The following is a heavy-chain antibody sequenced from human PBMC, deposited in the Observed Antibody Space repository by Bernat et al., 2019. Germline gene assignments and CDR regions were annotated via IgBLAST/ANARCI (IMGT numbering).Heavy chain of an antibody. CDR2: MKSKTDGGTT. J-gene: IGHJ6*02. D-gene: IGHD1-26*01. CDR3: TTAPYSGSYYGYYYGMDV. Sequence: EVQLVESGGGLVKPGGSLRLSCAASGFTFSNAWMSWVRQAPGKGLEWVGRMKSKTDGGTTDYAAPVKGRFTISRDDSKNTLYLQMNSLKTEDTAVYYCTTAPYSGSYYGYYYGMDVWGQGTTVTVSS. V-gene: IGHV3-15*01. CDR1: GFTFSNAW.